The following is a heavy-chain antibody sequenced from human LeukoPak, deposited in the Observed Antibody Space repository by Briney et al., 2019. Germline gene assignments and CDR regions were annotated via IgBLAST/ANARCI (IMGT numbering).Heavy chain of an antibody. D-gene: IGHD3-10*01. J-gene: IGHJ4*02. CDR1: GYTFTGYY. CDR2: INPNSGGT. CDR3: ARDKKGTYYGSGSSDY. V-gene: IGHV1-2*04. Sequence: ASVKVSCKASGYTFTGYYMHWVRQAPGQGLEWMGWINPNSGGTNYAQKFQGWVTMTRDTSISTAYMELSRLRSDDTAVYYCARDKKGTYYGSGSSDYWGQGTLVTVSS.